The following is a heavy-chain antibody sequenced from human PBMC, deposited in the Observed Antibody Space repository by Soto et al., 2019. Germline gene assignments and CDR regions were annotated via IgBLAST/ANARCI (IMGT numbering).Heavy chain of an antibody. CDR2: VYDSGLT. Sequence: QVQLQESGPGLVKPSETLSLTCTVSGGSITGYSWSWIRQPPGKGLEWLGYVYDSGLTNYNPSLKSRVSMALNMSKNQFSLQLSFLTAAATAVYYCAAAGSLYFYYYMDVRGKGTTVTVSS. CDR3: AAAGSLYFYYYMDV. V-gene: IGHV4-59*08. D-gene: IGHD6-13*01. J-gene: IGHJ6*03. CDR1: GGSITGYS.